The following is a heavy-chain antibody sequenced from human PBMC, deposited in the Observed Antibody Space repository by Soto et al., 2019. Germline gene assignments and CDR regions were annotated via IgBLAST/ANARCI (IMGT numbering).Heavy chain of an antibody. V-gene: IGHV4-59*08. CDR3: ASSGYDFWSGYYHNTSFFDY. J-gene: IGHJ4*01. D-gene: IGHD3-3*01. CDR2: IYYSGST. Sequence: SETQSVTWSVAGGYISSYDGRWIRQQPGKGLEWIGYIYYSGSTNYNPSLKSRVTISVDTSKNQFSLKLSSVTAADTAVYYCASSGYDFWSGYYHNTSFFDYWVQGTLVTVSS. CDR1: GGYISSYD.